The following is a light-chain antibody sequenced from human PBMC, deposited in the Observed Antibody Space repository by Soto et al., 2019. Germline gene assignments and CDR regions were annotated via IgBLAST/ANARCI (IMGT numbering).Light chain of an antibody. V-gene: IGLV2-14*01. CDR3: CSYTSSTTPL. CDR2: EVS. Sequence: QSALTQPASVSGSPGQSITISCTGTSSDIGRYNYVSWYQQHPGKVPKLLISEVSNRPSGVSNRFSGSKSGNTASLTISGLQAEDEADYYCCSYTSSTTPLFGGGTKLTVL. CDR1: SSDIGRYNY. J-gene: IGLJ2*01.